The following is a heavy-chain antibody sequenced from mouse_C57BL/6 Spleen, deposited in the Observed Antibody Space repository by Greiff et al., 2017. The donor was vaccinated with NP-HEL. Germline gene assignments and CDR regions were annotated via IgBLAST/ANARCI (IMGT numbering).Heavy chain of an antibody. J-gene: IGHJ3*01. Sequence: VQLQQSGAELVRPGASVKLSCTASGFNIKDDYMHWVKQRPEQGLEWIGWIDPENGDTESASKFQGKATITADTSSNTAYLQLSSLTSEDTAVYYCTTGGFAYWGQGTLVTVSA. CDR2: IDPENGDT. CDR1: GFNIKDDY. CDR3: TTGGFAY. V-gene: IGHV14-4*01.